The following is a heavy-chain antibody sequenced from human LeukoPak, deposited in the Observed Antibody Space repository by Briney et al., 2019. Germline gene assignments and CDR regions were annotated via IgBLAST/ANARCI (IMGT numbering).Heavy chain of an antibody. Sequence: ASVKVSCKASGYTFTSYDINWVRQATGQGLERMGWMNPNSGNTGYAQKFQGRVTMTRNTSISTAYMELSSLRCEDTAVYYCALSIAARPYWFDPWGQGTLVTVSS. CDR3: ALSIAARPYWFDP. J-gene: IGHJ5*02. V-gene: IGHV1-8*01. CDR2: MNPNSGNT. CDR1: GYTFTSYD. D-gene: IGHD6-6*01.